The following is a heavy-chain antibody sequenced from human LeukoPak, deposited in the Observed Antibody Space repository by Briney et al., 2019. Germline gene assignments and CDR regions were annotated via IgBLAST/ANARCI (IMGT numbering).Heavy chain of an antibody. CDR1: GGSISSYY. CDR2: IYYSGST. D-gene: IGHD1-26*01. V-gene: IGHV4-59*01. CDR3: ARVGRGATVI. J-gene: IGHJ4*02. Sequence: SETLSLTCTVSGGSISSYYWSWIRQPPGKGLEWIGYIYYSGSTNYNPSLKSRVTISVDTSKNQFSLKLSSETAADTAVYYCARVGRGATVIWGQGTLVTVSS.